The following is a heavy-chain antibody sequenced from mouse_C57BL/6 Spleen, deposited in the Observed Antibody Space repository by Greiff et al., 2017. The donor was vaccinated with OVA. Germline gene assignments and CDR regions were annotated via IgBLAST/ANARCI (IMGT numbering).Heavy chain of an antibody. Sequence: QVQLQQPGAELVMPGASVKLSCKASGYTFTSYWMHWVKQRPGPGLEWIGEIDPSDSYTNYNQKFKGKSTLTVDKSSSTAYMQRSSLTSEDSAVYYCARGQLRLQFAYWGQGTLVTVSA. V-gene: IGHV1-69*01. CDR2: IDPSDSYT. CDR1: GYTFTSYW. J-gene: IGHJ3*01. CDR3: ARGQLRLQFAY. D-gene: IGHD3-2*02.